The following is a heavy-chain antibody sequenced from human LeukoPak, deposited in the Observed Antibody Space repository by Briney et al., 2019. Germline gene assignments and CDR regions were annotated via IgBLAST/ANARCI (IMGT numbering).Heavy chain of an antibody. CDR3: AREYGSGTFD. V-gene: IGHV3-53*01. CDR1: GFIVSNYY. CDR2: IYNGGAT. Sequence: GGSLRLSCAASGFIVSNYYMNWVRQAPGKGLECVSVIYNGGATYYADSVKGRFTISRDNSKNTLCLQMNSLRAEDTAVYFCAREYGSGTFDWGQGTLVTVSS. D-gene: IGHD2-2*01. J-gene: IGHJ4*02.